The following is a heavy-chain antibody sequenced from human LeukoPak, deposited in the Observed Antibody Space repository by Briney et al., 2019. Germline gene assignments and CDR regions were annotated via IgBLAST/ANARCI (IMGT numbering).Heavy chain of an antibody. J-gene: IGHJ4*02. Sequence: SETLSLTCAVYGGSFSGYYWSWIRQPPGKGLEWIVEINHSGSTNYNPSLKSRVTISVDTSKNHFSLKLSSITVADTAVYYCARAVAATSGRFSLGYWGQGALVTVSS. CDR2: INHSGST. V-gene: IGHV4-34*01. CDR3: ARAVAATSGRFSLGY. CDR1: GGSFSGYY. D-gene: IGHD6-19*01.